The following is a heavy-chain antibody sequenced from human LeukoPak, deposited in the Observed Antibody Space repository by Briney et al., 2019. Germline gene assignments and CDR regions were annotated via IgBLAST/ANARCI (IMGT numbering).Heavy chain of an antibody. CDR2: FYYSGST. CDR3: ARPYYYDSRIDP. CDR1: GGSFSSGDYY. Sequence: SQTLSLTCTVSGGSFSSGDYYWGWIRQPPGKGLEWIGYFYYSGSTYYNPSLKSRVTISVDTSKNQFSLKLSSVTAADTAVYYCARPYYYDSRIDPWGQGTLVTVSS. D-gene: IGHD3-22*01. V-gene: IGHV4-30-4*08. J-gene: IGHJ5*02.